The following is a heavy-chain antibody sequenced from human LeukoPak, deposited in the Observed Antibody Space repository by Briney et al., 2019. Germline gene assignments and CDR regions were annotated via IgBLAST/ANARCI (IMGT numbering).Heavy chain of an antibody. CDR3: ARGPGGSGSYPYDY. J-gene: IGHJ4*02. Sequence: ASVKVSCKASGYTFTGYFMHWVRQAPGQGLEWMGWINPNSGATYYVPKFQDRVTMTRDTSISTAYMELSRLRSDDTAVYYCARGPGGSGSYPYDYWGQGTLVTVSS. D-gene: IGHD3-10*01. V-gene: IGHV1-2*02. CDR2: INPNSGAT. CDR1: GYTFTGYF.